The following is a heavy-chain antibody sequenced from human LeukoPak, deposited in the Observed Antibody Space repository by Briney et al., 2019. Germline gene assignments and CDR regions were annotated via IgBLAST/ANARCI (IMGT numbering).Heavy chain of an antibody. Sequence: ASVKVSCKASGYTFTGYYMYWVLQAPGQGLEWMGWINPNSGITNYAQKFQGRVTMTRDTSISTACMEVSSLRSDDTAVYFCARGRGSYSFDYWGQGTLVTVSS. CDR1: GYTFTGYY. CDR2: INPNSGIT. J-gene: IGHJ4*02. D-gene: IGHD3-16*01. CDR3: ARGRGSYSFDY. V-gene: IGHV1-2*02.